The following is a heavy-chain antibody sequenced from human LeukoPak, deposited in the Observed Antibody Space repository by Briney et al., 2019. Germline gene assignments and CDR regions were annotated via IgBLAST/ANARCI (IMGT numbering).Heavy chain of an antibody. CDR1: GYTFTYG. V-gene: IGHV1-18*01. CDR2: INPTNGNT. J-gene: IGHJ4*02. CDR3: ARDGYFDY. Sequence: ASVKVSCKGSGYTFTYGVGWVRQAPGHGLEWMGRINPTNGNTNYAQKLQGRVTMTTDTSTSTAYMELRSLRSDDTAVYYCARDGYFDYWGQGTLVTVSS.